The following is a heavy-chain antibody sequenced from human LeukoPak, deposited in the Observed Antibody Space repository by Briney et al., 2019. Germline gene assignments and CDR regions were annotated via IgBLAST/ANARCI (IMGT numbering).Heavy chain of an antibody. CDR3: AKEGRSLQTY. CDR2: IKEDGTET. V-gene: IGHV3-7*03. CDR1: GFMFSSNW. J-gene: IGHJ4*02. Sequence: GGSLRLSCAASGFMFSSNWMSWVRLAPGKGLEWVANIKEDGTETYYVDSVKGRFTISRDNAKNSLYLQMYSLRVEDTAVYYCAKEGRSLQTYWGQGTLVTVSS. D-gene: IGHD5-24*01.